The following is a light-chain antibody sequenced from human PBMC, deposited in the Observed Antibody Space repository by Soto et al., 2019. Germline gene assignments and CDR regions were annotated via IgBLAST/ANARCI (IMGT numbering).Light chain of an antibody. CDR3: QQRSNWSRIT. Sequence: EIVLTQSPSTLSFFPGERATLSCRTSQSVSSYLAWYQQKPGQAPRLLIYDASNRATGIPARFSGSGSGTDFTLTISSLEPEDFAVYYRQQRSNWSRITFGQGTRLE. CDR2: DAS. J-gene: IGKJ5*01. CDR1: QSVSSY. V-gene: IGKV3-11*01.